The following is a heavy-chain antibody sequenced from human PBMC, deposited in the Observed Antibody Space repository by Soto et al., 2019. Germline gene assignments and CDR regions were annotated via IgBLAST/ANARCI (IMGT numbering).Heavy chain of an antibody. V-gene: IGHV4-30-4*01. D-gene: IGHD4-17*01. J-gene: IGHJ1*01. CDR1: GGSISSGDYY. CDR3: ASLCGDYGQSSGRKPGKYFQH. CDR2: IYYSGST. Sequence: SETLSLTCTVSGGSISSGDYYWSWIRQPPGKGLEWIGYIYYSGSTYYNPSLKSRVTISVDTSKNQFSLKLSSVTAADTAVYYCASLCGDYGQSSGRKPGKYFQHWGQGTLVTVSS.